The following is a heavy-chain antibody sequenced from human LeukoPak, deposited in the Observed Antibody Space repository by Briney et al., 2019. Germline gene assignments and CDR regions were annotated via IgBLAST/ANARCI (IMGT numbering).Heavy chain of an antibody. J-gene: IGHJ4*02. D-gene: IGHD2-21*01. CDR3: ARLKTWGGTQPYDY. Sequence: PSETLSLTCTVSGGSISNYYWSWIWQPPGKGLEWIGYIYDSGSTNYNPSLKSRVTISVDTSKNQFSLKLSSVTAADTAVYYCARLKTWGGTQPYDYWGQGTLVTVSS. CDR2: IYDSGST. V-gene: IGHV4-59*08. CDR1: GGSISNYY.